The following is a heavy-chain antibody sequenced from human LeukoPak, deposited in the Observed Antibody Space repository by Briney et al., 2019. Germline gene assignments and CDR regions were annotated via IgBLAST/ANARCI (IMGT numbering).Heavy chain of an antibody. Sequence: SVKVSCKAPGDTFGSYAISRVRQAHGQGLEWMGRTIPILGIAKYAQKFQGRLTITADTSTSTAYMELTNLRSDDTAVYYCASQFLLPFDYWGRGTLVTVSS. CDR3: ASQFLLPFDY. CDR1: GDTFGSYA. CDR2: TIPILGIA. V-gene: IGHV1-69*04. D-gene: IGHD3-22*01. J-gene: IGHJ4*02.